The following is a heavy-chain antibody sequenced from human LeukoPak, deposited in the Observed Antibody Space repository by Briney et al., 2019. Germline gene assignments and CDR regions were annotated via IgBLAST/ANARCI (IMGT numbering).Heavy chain of an antibody. J-gene: IGHJ6*03. D-gene: IGHD6-13*01. Sequence: ASVKVSCKASGYTFTRYYMHWVRQAPGQGLEWMGWINPSSGGTNYAQKFQGRVTMTRDTSISTAYMELSRLRSDDTAVYYCARGSSWPYYYYYYMDVWGKGTTVTVSS. V-gene: IGHV1-2*02. CDR1: GYTFTRYY. CDR3: ARGSSWPYYYYYYMDV. CDR2: INPSSGGT.